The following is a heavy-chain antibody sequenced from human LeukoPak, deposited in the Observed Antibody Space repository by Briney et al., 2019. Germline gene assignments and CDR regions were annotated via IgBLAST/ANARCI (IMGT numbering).Heavy chain of an antibody. CDR1: RFTISNYA. J-gene: IGHJ6*03. Sequence: GGSLTLSCAASRFTISNYAMHWVRQAPGKGLQGVALISYDGTNKYYADSVKGRFTISRDNSKNTLYLQMNSLTAEDTALYYCARASCWNCYYMDVWGKGTTVTVSS. D-gene: IGHD1-1*01. V-gene: IGHV3-30*04. CDR2: ISYDGTNK. CDR3: ARASCWNCYYMDV.